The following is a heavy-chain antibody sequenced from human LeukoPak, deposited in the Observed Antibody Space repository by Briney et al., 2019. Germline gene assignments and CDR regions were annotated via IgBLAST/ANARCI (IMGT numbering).Heavy chain of an antibody. CDR2: INHSGST. CDR3: ARYFDSWTAYFDH. CDR1: GGSFSGYY. Sequence: SETLSLTCAVYGGSFSGYYWSWIRQPPGKGLEWIGEINHSGSTNYNPSLKSRVTISVDTSKNQFSLKLSSVTAADTAVYYCARYFDSWTAYFDHWGQGALVTVSS. V-gene: IGHV4-34*01. J-gene: IGHJ4*02. D-gene: IGHD3-3*01.